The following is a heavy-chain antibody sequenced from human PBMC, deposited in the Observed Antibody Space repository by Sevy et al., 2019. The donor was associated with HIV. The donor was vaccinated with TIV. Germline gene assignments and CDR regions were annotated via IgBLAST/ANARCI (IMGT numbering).Heavy chain of an antibody. CDR2: ISYEGSKK. D-gene: IGHD3-16*02. CDR1: GFTFSSFG. Sequence: LTCEASGFTFSSFGMHWVRQAPGKGLECVTVISYEGSKKYFIASVKGRFTMSRENSKSTLYLEMNSLRPEDTAVSYCANDRGGWRAFDTHNYRGFDIWGQGTMVRVSS. CDR3: ANDRGGWRAFDTHNYRGFDI. J-gene: IGHJ3*02. V-gene: IGHV3-30*18.